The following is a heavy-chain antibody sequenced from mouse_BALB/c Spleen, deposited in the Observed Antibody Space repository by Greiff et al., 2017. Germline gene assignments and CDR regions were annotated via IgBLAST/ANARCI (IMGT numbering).Heavy chain of an antibody. CDR2: INPYNDGT. V-gene: IGHV1-14*01. Sequence: EVQLQQSGPELVKPGASVKMSCKASGYTFTSYVMHWVKQKPGQGLEWIGYINPYNDGTKYNEKFKGKATLTSDKSSSTAYMELSSLTSEDSAVYYCAREGKLLRGGFAYWGQGTLVTVSA. CDR3: AREGKLLRGGFAY. D-gene: IGHD1-1*01. J-gene: IGHJ3*01. CDR1: GYTFTSYV.